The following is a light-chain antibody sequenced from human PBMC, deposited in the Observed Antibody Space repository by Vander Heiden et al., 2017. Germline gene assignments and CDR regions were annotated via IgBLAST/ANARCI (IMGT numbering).Light chain of an antibody. CDR2: STN. CDR3: VLYMGSGISV. J-gene: IGLJ3*02. CDR1: SGSVSTSYY. V-gene: IGLV8-61*01. Sequence: QTVVTQEQSFSVSPGGTVTLTCCLRSGSVSTSYYPSWYQQTPGQAPRTLIYSTNTRSSGVPDRFSGSILGNKAALTITGAQADDESDYYCVLYMGSGISVFGGGTKLTVL.